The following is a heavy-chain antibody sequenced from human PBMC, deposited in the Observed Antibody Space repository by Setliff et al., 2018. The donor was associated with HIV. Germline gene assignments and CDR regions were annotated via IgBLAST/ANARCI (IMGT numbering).Heavy chain of an antibody. Sequence: SETLSLTCTVSGGSIRVDNYFWGWIRQPPGKGLEWIGIMNSKGESFYNASFTNGVLISIDTSKNRFSLTMTSVPAADTAVYYCARHRQISDWFDPWGQGILVTVSS. V-gene: IGHV4-39*01. CDR1: GGSIRVDNYF. D-gene: IGHD3-10*01. CDR2: MNSKGES. J-gene: IGHJ5*02. CDR3: ARHRQISDWFDP.